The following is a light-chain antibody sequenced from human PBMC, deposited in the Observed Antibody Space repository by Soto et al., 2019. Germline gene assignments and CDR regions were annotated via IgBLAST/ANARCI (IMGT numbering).Light chain of an antibody. J-gene: IGKJ1*01. CDR2: DAS. CDR3: QPYNTFWT. V-gene: IGKV1-5*01. Sequence: DIQMTQSPSTLSASVGDRVTITCRASQSISNWLAWYQQKPGKAPKLLIYDASNLESGVPSRFSGSGSETEFTLTLSNLQPDDFAAYYCQPYNTFWTFGQGTTVEVK. CDR1: QSISNW.